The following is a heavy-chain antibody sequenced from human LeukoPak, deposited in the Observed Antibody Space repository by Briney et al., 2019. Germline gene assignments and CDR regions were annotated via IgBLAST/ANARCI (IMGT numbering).Heavy chain of an antibody. D-gene: IGHD6-13*01. CDR3: ARRGDAGYSSSWYIY. J-gene: IGHJ4*02. V-gene: IGHV4-39*01. Sequence: SETLSLTCTVSGGSVSSGSYYWGWIRQPPGKGLEWIGSIYYSGSTYYNPSLKSRVTISVDTSKNQFSLKLSSVTAADTAVYYCARRGDAGYSSSWYIYWGQGTLVTVSS. CDR1: GGSVSSGSYY. CDR2: IYYSGST.